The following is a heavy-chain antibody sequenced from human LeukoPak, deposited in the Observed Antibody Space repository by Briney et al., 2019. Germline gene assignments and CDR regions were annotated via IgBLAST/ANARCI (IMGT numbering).Heavy chain of an antibody. Sequence: GASVKVSCKASGYTFTSYGISWVRQAPGQGLEWMGCISAYNGNTNYAQKLQGRVTMTTDTSTSTAYMELRSLRSDDTAVYYCARDLAVAGALHFDYWGQGTLVTVSS. CDR1: GYTFTSYG. J-gene: IGHJ4*02. V-gene: IGHV1-18*01. CDR3: ARDLAVAGALHFDY. CDR2: ISAYNGNT. D-gene: IGHD6-19*01.